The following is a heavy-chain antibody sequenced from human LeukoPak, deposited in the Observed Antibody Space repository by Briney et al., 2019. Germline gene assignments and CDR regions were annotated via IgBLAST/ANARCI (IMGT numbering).Heavy chain of an antibody. Sequence: ASVKVSCKASGYTFTDYYMHWVRQAPGQGLEWMGWINPHSGGTDHAQKFQGRVTMTRDTSISTAYMELSRLRSDDTAVYYCARVMVRGVPLLGYWGQGTLVTVSS. D-gene: IGHD3-10*01. CDR2: INPHSGGT. CDR1: GYTFTDYY. CDR3: ARVMVRGVPLLGY. V-gene: IGHV1-2*02. J-gene: IGHJ4*02.